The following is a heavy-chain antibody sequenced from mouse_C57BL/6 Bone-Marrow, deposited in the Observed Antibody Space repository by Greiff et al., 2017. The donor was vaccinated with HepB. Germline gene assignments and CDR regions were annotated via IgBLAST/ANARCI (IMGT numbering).Heavy chain of an antibody. CDR2: IYPRSGNT. CDR1: GYTFTSYG. D-gene: IGHD1-1*01. Sequence: VQLQQSGAELARPGASVKLSCKASGYTFTSYGISWVKQRTGQGLEWIGEIYPRSGNTYYNEKFKGKATLTADKSSSTAYMELRSLTSEDSAVYFCARIYYYGSSYWFAYWGQGTLVTVSA. CDR3: ARIYYYGSSYWFAY. V-gene: IGHV1-81*01. J-gene: IGHJ3*01.